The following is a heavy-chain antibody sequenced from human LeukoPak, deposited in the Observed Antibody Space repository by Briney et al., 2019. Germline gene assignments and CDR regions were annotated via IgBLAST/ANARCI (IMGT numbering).Heavy chain of an antibody. CDR1: GGSISSYY. D-gene: IGHD6-6*01. CDR3: ARHSGGAARRVAFDI. Sequence: SETLSLTCTVSGGSISSYYWSWIRQPPGKGLEWIGYIYYSGSTNYNPSLKSRVTISVDTSKNQFSLKLSSVTAADTAVYYCARHSGGAARRVAFDIWGQGTMVTVSS. V-gene: IGHV4-59*08. J-gene: IGHJ3*02. CDR2: IYYSGST.